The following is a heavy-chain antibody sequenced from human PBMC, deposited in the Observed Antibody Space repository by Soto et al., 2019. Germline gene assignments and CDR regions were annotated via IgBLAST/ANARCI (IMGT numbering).Heavy chain of an antibody. D-gene: IGHD5-12*01. V-gene: IGHV4-59*01. J-gene: IGHJ4*02. CDR3: ARVPYSGYVFDY. Sequence: QVQLQESGPGLVKPSETLSLTCTVSGGSISSYYWSWIRQPPGKGLEWIGYIYYSGSTNYNPSLKSRGTISVDTSKNQFSLKLSSVTAADTAVYYCARVPYSGYVFDYWCQGTLVTVSS. CDR2: IYYSGST. CDR1: GGSISSYY.